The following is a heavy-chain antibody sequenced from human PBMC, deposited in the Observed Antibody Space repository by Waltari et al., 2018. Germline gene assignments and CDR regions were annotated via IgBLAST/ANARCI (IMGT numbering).Heavy chain of an antibody. J-gene: IGHJ4*02. Sequence: QLQESGPGLVKPSGTLSLTCAVSGDSVTSANGGSWVRQSPQRGLEWIGQVLSTGKTNYSPSFASRVTMSLDASKNQFSLKVTSATAADTAVYYCARDRGRGLYLDVWGPGTLVTVSP. CDR2: VLSTGKT. V-gene: IGHV4-4*02. CDR1: GDSVTSANG. CDR3: ARDRGRGLYLDV. D-gene: IGHD2-15*01.